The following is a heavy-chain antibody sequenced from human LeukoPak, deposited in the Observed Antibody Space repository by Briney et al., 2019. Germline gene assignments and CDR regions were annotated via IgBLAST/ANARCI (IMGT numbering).Heavy chain of an antibody. CDR1: GFTFSSYS. V-gene: IGHV3-21*01. Sequence: VGSLRLSCAASGFTFSSYSMNWVRQAPGKGLEWVSSISSSSSYMYYADSVKGRFTISRDNAKNSLYLQMNSLRAEDTAVYYCARDGQLVAYYYYYYMDVWGKGTTVTVSS. D-gene: IGHD6-6*01. J-gene: IGHJ6*03. CDR3: ARDGQLVAYYYYYYMDV. CDR2: ISSSSSYM.